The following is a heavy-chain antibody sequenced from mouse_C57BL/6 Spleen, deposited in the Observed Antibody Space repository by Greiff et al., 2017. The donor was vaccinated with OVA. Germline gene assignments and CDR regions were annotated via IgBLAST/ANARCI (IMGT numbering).Heavy chain of an antibody. V-gene: IGHV1-19*01. D-gene: IGHD1-1*01. CDR2: INPYNGGT. CDR1: GYTFTDYY. J-gene: IGHJ2*01. Sequence: EVKLQQSGPVLVKPGASVKMSCKASGYTFTDYYMNWVKQSHGKSLEWIGVINPYNGGTSYNQKFKGKATLTVDKSSSTAYMELNSLTSEDSAVYYCAREGRDYGSSYFDYWGQGTTLTVSS. CDR3: AREGRDYGSSYFDY.